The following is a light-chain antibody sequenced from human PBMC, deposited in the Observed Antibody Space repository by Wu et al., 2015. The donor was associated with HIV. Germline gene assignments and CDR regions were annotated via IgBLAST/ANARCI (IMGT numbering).Light chain of an antibody. Sequence: IVLRQSPATLSLSPGERATLSCRASQSVGSYLAWYQKKPGQAPRLLIYNASDRATGIPARFSGSGSGTDFTLTISSLEPEDFAVYYCQQRGNWPLFTFGPGTKVDIK. CDR2: NAS. CDR1: QSVGSY. V-gene: IGKV3-11*01. J-gene: IGKJ3*01. CDR3: QQRGNWPLFT.